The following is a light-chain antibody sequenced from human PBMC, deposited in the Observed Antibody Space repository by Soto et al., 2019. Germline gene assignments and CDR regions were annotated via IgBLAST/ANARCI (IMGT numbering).Light chain of an antibody. J-gene: IGLJ1*01. CDR1: ITDVGRYNY. CDR3: TSYTSDSTYV. V-gene: IGLV2-14*01. Sequence: QSALTQPASVSGSHGQSITISCTGTITDVGRYNYVSWYQQHPGKAPKLMVYDVSNRPSWVSNRFSGSKSGITASLTISGLQAEDEADYYCTSYTSDSTYVFGTGTKVTVL. CDR2: DVS.